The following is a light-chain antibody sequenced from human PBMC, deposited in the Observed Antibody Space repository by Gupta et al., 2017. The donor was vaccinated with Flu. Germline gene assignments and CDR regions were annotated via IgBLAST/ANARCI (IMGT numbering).Light chain of an antibody. Sequence: EIVITQSPATLSVSPGERATLSCRASQSVSSNLAWYQQKPGQAPRLLIYGASTRDTGIPARFSGSGSGTEFTLTISSRQSEDFTVYYCQQYNNWPAWTFGQGTKVEIK. J-gene: IGKJ1*01. CDR1: QSVSSN. V-gene: IGKV3-15*01. CDR2: GAS. CDR3: QQYNNWPAWT.